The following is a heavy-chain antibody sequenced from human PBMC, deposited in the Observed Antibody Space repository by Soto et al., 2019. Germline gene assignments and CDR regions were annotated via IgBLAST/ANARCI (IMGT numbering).Heavy chain of an antibody. D-gene: IGHD4-4*01. CDR2: ISSSSSTI. Sequence: GGSLRLSCAASGFTFSSYSMNWVRQAPGKGLEWVSYISSSSSTIYYADTVKGRFTISRDNSKNTLYLQVNSLRVEDTAVYYCARATDYRENYYYYYGLDVWGQGTTVTVS. CDR3: ARATDYRENYYYYYGLDV. J-gene: IGHJ6*02. V-gene: IGHV3-48*01. CDR1: GFTFSSYS.